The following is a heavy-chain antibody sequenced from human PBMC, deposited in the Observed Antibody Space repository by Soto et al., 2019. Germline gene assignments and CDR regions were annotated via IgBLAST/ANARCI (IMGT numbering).Heavy chain of an antibody. D-gene: IGHD3-10*01. J-gene: IGHJ5*02. CDR2: IVVGSGNT. CDR3: AAGKYGSGSYYNVSWFDP. Sequence: ASVKVSCKASGFTFTSSAVQWVRQARGQRLEWIGWIVVGSGNTNYAQKFQERVTITRDMSTSTAYMELGSLRSEDTAVYYCAAGKYGSGSYYNVSWFDPWGQGTLVTVSS. V-gene: IGHV1-58*01. CDR1: GFTFTSSA.